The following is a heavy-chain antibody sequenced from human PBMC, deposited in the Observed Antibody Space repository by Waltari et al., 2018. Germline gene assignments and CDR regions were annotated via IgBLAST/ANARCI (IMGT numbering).Heavy chain of an antibody. Sequence: EVQLVESGGGLVQPGGSLRLSCAASGFTLSSFWMNWVRQTPGKGREWGAGIKQDRSEKYYADSVKGRFTISRDNAKNSLYRQMNSLRAEDTAVYYCATSGWYCFDYWGQGTLVTVSS. D-gene: IGHD6-19*01. CDR2: IKQDRSEK. CDR1: GFTLSSFW. CDR3: ATSGWYCFDY. J-gene: IGHJ4*02. V-gene: IGHV3-7*01.